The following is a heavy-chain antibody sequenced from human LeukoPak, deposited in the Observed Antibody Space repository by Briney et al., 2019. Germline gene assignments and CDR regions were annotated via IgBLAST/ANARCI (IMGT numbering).Heavy chain of an antibody. CDR3: AVRPKSVAFDI. CDR1: GGSISSSNW. J-gene: IGHJ3*02. CDR2: TYHSGST. V-gene: IGHV4-4*02. Sequence: SETLSLTCAVSGGSISSSNWWSWVRQPPGKGLEWIGETYHSGSTNYNPSLKSRVTISVDKSKNQFSLKLSSVTAADTAVYYCAVRPKSVAFDIWGQGTMVTVSS.